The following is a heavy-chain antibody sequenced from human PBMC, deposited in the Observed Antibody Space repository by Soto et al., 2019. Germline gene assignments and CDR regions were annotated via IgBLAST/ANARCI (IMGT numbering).Heavy chain of an antibody. J-gene: IGHJ4*02. CDR1: GFTFSSYE. CDR2: ISSSGSTI. CDR3: ARDPTGVLDY. Sequence: EVQLVESGGGLVQPGGSLRLPCAASGFTFSSYEMNWVRQAPGKGLEWVSYISSSGSTIYYADSVKGRFTIARDNAKNSLYLQMNSLRAEDTAVYYCARDPTGVLDYWGQGTLVRVSS. V-gene: IGHV3-48*03.